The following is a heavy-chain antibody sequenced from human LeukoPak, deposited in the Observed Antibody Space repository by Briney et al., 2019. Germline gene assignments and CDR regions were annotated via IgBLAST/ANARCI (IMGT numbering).Heavy chain of an antibody. V-gene: IGHV3-64D*06. Sequence: PGGSLRLSCSASGFIFSTYTMYWVRQAPGKGLEYVSAISSNGGSTYYADSVKGRFTISRDNSKNTLYLQMSSLRAEDTAVYYCVKGSGYYDSNYFDYWGQGTLVTVSS. CDR2: ISSNGGST. D-gene: IGHD3-22*01. CDR3: VKGSGYYDSNYFDY. CDR1: GFIFSTYT. J-gene: IGHJ4*02.